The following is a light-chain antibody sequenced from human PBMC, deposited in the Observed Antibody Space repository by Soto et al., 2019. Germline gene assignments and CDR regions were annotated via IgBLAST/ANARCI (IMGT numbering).Light chain of an antibody. CDR1: QSVSSY. J-gene: IGKJ5*01. CDR2: DAS. CDR3: QHRMNWPLT. V-gene: IGKV3-11*01. Sequence: SPATLSLSPGERATLSCRARQSVSSYLLWYQQKPGQAPRLLIYDASNRATGIPARFSGSGSETDFTLTISSLEPEDFAVYYCQHRMNWPLTFGQGTRLEIK.